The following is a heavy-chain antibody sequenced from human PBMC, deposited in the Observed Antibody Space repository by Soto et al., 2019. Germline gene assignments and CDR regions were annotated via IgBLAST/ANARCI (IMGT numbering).Heavy chain of an antibody. D-gene: IGHD3-16*01. V-gene: IGHV3-7*01. CDR2: LNPDGSVK. CDR3: ARDPYFGAIDY. CDR1: GLAFSTSW. J-gene: IGHJ4*02. Sequence: EVQLVESGGGLVQPGGSLRLSCGASGLAFSTSWMAWVRQAPGKGPEWVAELNPDGSVKSYVDAVRGRVTISRDNAKNSVYLQMNSRRVEDTAIYYCARDPYFGAIDYWGRGTLVTVSP.